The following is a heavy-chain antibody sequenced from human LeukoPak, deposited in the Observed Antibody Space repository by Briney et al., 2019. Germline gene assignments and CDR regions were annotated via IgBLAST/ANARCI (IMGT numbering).Heavy chain of an antibody. V-gene: IGHV4-39*01. Sequence: PSETLSLTCTVSGGSISSSSYSWGWIRQPPGKGLEWIGSIYYSGSTYYNPSLKSRVTISVDTSKNQFSLKLSSVTAADTAVYYCASSYPPFVVVTAIDYYYMDVWGKGTTVTISS. D-gene: IGHD2-21*02. CDR3: ASSYPPFVVVTAIDYYYMDV. CDR2: IYYSGST. J-gene: IGHJ6*03. CDR1: GGSISSSSYS.